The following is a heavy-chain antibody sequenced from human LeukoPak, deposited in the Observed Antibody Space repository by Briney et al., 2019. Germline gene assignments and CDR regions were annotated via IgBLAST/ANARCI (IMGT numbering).Heavy chain of an antibody. D-gene: IGHD6-13*01. J-gene: IGHJ3*02. Sequence: GGSLRLSCTASGFTFGDYAMSWVRQAPGKGREWVGFIRSKAYGGTTEYAASVKGRFTISRDDSKSIAYLQMNSLKTEDTAVYYCTRSGYGTGGAFDIWGQGTMVTVSS. V-gene: IGHV3-49*04. CDR2: IRSKAYGGTT. CDR1: GFTFGDYA. CDR3: TRSGYGTGGAFDI.